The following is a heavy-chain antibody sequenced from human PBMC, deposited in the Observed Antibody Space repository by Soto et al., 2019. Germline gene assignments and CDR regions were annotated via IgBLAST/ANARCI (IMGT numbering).Heavy chain of an antibody. CDR2: IYYSGST. J-gene: IGHJ3*02. Sequence: SETLSLTCTVSGGSISSRGYYWSWIRQHPGKGLEWIGYIYYSGSTYYNPSLKSRVTISVDTSENQFSLKLSSVTATDTAVYYCARDSPYDFWSGYTNAFDIWGQGTMVTVSS. CDR1: GGSISSRGYY. V-gene: IGHV4-31*03. CDR3: ARDSPYDFWSGYTNAFDI. D-gene: IGHD3-3*01.